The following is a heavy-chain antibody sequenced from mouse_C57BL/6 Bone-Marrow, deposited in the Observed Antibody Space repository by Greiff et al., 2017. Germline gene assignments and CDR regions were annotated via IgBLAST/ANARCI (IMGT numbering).Heavy chain of an antibody. Sequence: QVQLQQSGPELVKPGASVKISCKASGYAFSSSWMNWVKQRPGKGLEWIGRIYPGDGDTNYNGKFKGKGTLTADNSSSTAYMQLSSLTSEDSAVYFCARGATVVARYFDVWGTGTTVTVSS. CDR3: ARGATVVARYFDV. J-gene: IGHJ1*03. CDR2: IYPGDGDT. D-gene: IGHD1-1*01. CDR1: GYAFSSSW. V-gene: IGHV1-82*01.